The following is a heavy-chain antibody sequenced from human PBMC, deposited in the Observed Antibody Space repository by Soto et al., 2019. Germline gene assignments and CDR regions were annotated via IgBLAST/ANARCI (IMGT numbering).Heavy chain of an antibody. CDR1: GGTFSSYA. J-gene: IGHJ6*02. Sequence: ASVKVSCKASGGTFSSYAISWVRQAPGQGLEWMGGIIPIFGTANYAQKFQGRVTITADKSTSTAYMELGSLRSEDTAVYYCARAPLTAMGIGQYYYYYYGMDVWGQGTTVTVSS. D-gene: IGHD5-18*01. CDR2: IIPIFGTA. CDR3: ARAPLTAMGIGQYYYYYYGMDV. V-gene: IGHV1-69*06.